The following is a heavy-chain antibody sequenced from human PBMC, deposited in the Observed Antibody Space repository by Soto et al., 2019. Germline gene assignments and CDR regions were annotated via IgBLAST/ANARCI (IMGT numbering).Heavy chain of an antibody. CDR2: ISGPGATI. CDR3: AKMLTMVRGVTGLRDFDF. V-gene: IGHV3-23*01. D-gene: IGHD3-10*01. Sequence: EVQLLEAGGNLIQPGGSLRLSCAASGFTFSSYAMSWVRQAPGQGLEWLSAISGPGATIYYADSVKGRFTISRDNSMNTLYLQMNSLTAEDTAVYYCAKMLTMVRGVTGLRDFDFWGQGTLVTVSS. J-gene: IGHJ4*02. CDR1: GFTFSSYA.